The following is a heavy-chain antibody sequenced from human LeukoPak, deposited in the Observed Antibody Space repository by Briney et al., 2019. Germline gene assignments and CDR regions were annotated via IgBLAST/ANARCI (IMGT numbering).Heavy chain of an antibody. CDR2: ISTYNGNT. Sequence: ASVKVSCKASGYTFTDYGVHWVRQAPAQGLEWMGWISTYNGNTHYVQNLQDRVAMTTDASTSTAFMELRSLRSDDTAVYYCARVLGRQIAVAGDDYWGQGTLVTVSS. CDR1: GYTFTDYG. V-gene: IGHV1-18*01. D-gene: IGHD6-19*01. J-gene: IGHJ4*02. CDR3: ARVLGRQIAVAGDDY.